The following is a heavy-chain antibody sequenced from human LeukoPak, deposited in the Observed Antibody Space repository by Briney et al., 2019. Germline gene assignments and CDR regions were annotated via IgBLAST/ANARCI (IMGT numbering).Heavy chain of an antibody. CDR2: INPNSGGT. D-gene: IGHD6-19*01. J-gene: IGHJ3*02. Sequence: ASVTVSFTASGYTFTVYYMHWVRQAPGQGLEWMGRINPNSGGTNYAQKFQGRVTMTRDTSISTAYMELSRLRSDDTAVYYCARDSGWSNDAFDIWGQGTMVTVSS. CDR1: GYTFTVYY. V-gene: IGHV1-2*06. CDR3: ARDSGWSNDAFDI.